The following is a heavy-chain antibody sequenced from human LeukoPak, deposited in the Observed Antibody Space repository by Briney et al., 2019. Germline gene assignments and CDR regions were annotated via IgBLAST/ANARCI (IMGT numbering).Heavy chain of an antibody. V-gene: IGHV3-23*01. Sequence: GGSLRLSCAASGFTFSSYAMSWVRQAPGKGLEWLSSIGYNGDNKYYADSVKGRFTISRDNSKNTLYVQMNSLRAEDTAVYYCAKSLGVTTVDFFDYWGQGTLVTVSS. CDR2: IGYNGDNK. CDR1: GFTFSSYA. CDR3: AKSLGVTTVDFFDY. D-gene: IGHD4-23*01. J-gene: IGHJ4*02.